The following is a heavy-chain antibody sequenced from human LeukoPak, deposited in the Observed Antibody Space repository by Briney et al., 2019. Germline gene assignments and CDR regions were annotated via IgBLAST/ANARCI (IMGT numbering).Heavy chain of an antibody. CDR1: GYTFTSYG. CDR3: ARGLDSSSWYEWFDP. D-gene: IGHD6-13*01. Sequence: GASVKVSCKASGYTFTSYGISWVRQAPGQGLEWMGWISAYNGNTNYAQKLQGRVTMTTDTSTSTAYMELRSLRSDDTAVYYCARGLDSSSWYEWFDPWGQGTLVTVSS. CDR2: ISAYNGNT. V-gene: IGHV1-18*01. J-gene: IGHJ5*02.